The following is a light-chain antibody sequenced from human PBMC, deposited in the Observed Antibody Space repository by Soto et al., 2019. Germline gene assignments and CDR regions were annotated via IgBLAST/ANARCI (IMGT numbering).Light chain of an antibody. CDR1: QSVLYSSNNKNY. V-gene: IGKV4-1*01. CDR3: QQYYTAPHT. Sequence: DIVMTQSPDSLPVSLGERATINCKSSQSVLYSSNNKNYLTWYQQKPGQPPKLLIYWASTRESGVPDRFSGSGSGTDFTLTISSLQAEDVAIYYCQQYYTAPHTFGQGTKLELK. CDR2: WAS. J-gene: IGKJ2*01.